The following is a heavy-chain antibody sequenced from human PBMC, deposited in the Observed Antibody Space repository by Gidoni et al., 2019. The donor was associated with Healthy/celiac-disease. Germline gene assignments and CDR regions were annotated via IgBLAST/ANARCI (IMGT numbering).Heavy chain of an antibody. D-gene: IGHD1-7*01. CDR3: AREILELLPPQSNNWFDP. CDR2: IIPILGIA. Sequence: QVQLVQSGAEVKKPGSSVKVSCKASGGTFSSYAISWVRQAPGQGLEWMGRIIPILGIANYAQKFQGRVTITADKSTSTAYMELSSLRSEDTAVYYCAREILELLPPQSNNWFDPWGQGTLVTVSS. J-gene: IGHJ5*02. V-gene: IGHV1-69*04. CDR1: GGTFSSYA.